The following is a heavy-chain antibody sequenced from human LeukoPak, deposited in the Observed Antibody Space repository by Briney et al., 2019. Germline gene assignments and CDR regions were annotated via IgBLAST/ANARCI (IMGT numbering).Heavy chain of an antibody. J-gene: IGHJ4*02. CDR2: ISAYNGNT. Sequence: ASVKVSCKASGYTFTSYGISWVRQAPGQGLEWMGWISAYNGNTNYAQKLQGRVTMTTDTSTSTAYMELRSLRSADTAVYYCARDRGIAAAGPFDYWGQGTQVAVSS. V-gene: IGHV1-18*01. CDR3: ARDRGIAAAGPFDY. CDR1: GYTFTSYG. D-gene: IGHD6-13*01.